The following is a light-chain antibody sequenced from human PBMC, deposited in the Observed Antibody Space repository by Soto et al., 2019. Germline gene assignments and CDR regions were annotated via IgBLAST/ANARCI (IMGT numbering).Light chain of an antibody. CDR1: QSIDSW. J-gene: IGKJ1*01. CDR3: QHYNSYSEA. CDR2: KAS. V-gene: IGKV1-5*03. Sequence: DSQNTHSPSTISASVGDRVTITARASQSIDSWLAWYQQKPGKAPKFLMYKASNLESGVPSRFSGSGSGTEFTLTISSLQPDDFATYYCQHYNSYSEAFGQGTKVDIK.